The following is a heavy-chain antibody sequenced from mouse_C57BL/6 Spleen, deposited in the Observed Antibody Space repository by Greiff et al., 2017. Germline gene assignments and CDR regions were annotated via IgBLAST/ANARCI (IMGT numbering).Heavy chain of an antibody. Sequence: EVKLQESGGGLVKPGGSLKLSCAASGFTFSSYAMSWVRQTPEKRLEWVATISDGGSYTYYPDNVKGRFTISRDNAKNNLYLQMSHLKSEDTAMYYCARENDYDGYYFGYWGQGTTLTVSS. CDR3: ARENDYDGYYFGY. V-gene: IGHV5-4*01. CDR2: ISDGGSYT. J-gene: IGHJ2*01. CDR1: GFTFSSYA. D-gene: IGHD2-4*01.